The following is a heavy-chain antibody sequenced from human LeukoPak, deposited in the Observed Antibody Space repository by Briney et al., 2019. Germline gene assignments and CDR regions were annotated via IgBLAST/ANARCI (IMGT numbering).Heavy chain of an antibody. V-gene: IGHV3-48*03. CDR1: GFTFSSYE. CDR3: AGSRAGHLDASGYHSRATFDT. J-gene: IGHJ3*02. CDR2: IDATGTIL. D-gene: IGHD3-22*01. Sequence: GGSLRLSCAASGFTFSSYEMNWGRQAPGKGLEWVSHIDATGTILYYADSVKGRFIISRDNAKNSLFLQMNGLRAEDTALYYCAGSRAGHLDASGYHSRATFDTWGQGTMVTVSS.